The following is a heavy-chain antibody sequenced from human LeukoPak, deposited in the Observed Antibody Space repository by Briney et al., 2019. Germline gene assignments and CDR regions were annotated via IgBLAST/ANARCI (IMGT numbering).Heavy chain of an antibody. D-gene: IGHD2-8*02. CDR1: GFTFSSYG. J-gene: IGHJ4*02. Sequence: PGGSLRLSCAASGFTFSSYGMHWVRQAPGKGLVWVAVISYDGSNKYYADSVKGRFTISRDNSKNTLYLQMNSLRVEDMAVYYCARGTGGSPKEAFDFWGQGTLVIVSS. CDR3: ARGTGGSPKEAFDF. CDR2: ISYDGSNK. V-gene: IGHV3-30*03.